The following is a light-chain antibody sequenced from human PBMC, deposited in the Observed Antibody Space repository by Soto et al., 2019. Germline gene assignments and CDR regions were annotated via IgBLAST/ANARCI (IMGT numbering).Light chain of an antibody. CDR2: DAS. J-gene: IGKJ5*01. Sequence: EIVLTQSPGTLSLSRGERATLSCRASQSVSNNYLAWYQQKPGQPPRLLIYDASTRATGIPARFSGSGSGTDFTLTISSLEPEDFAVYYCQQRSNWPITFGQGTRLEIK. CDR1: QSVSNNY. V-gene: IGKV3D-20*02. CDR3: QQRSNWPIT.